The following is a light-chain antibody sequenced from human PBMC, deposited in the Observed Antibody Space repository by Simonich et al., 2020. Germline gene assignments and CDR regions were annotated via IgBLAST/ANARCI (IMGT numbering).Light chain of an antibody. CDR1: QSISSW. CDR2: KAS. J-gene: IGKJ1*01. CDR3: LQDYNYPWT. V-gene: IGKV1-5*03. Sequence: DIQMTQSPSTLSASVGDRVTITCRASQSISSWLAWYQQKPGKAPKLLIYKASSLERGVPSRFSGSGSGTEFTLTISSLQPDDFATYYCLQDYNYPWTFGQGTKVEIK.